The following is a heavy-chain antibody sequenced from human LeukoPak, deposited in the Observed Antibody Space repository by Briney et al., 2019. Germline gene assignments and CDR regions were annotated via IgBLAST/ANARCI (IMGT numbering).Heavy chain of an antibody. CDR1: GDSVSSYSAA. J-gene: IGHJ4*02. CDR2: TYYRSKWHN. D-gene: IGHD2-2*01. V-gene: IGHV6-1*01. CDR3: ARVLLLGYCSSTSCYGPFDY. Sequence: SQTLSLTCAISGDSVSSYSAAWNWIRQSPSRGLEWLGRTYYRSKWHNDYAVSVKSRITINPDTSKNQFSLQLNSVTPEDTAVYYCARVLLLGYCSSTSCYGPFDYWGQGTLVTVSS.